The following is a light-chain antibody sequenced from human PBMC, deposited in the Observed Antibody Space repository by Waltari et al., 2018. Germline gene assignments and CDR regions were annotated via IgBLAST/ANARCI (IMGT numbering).Light chain of an antibody. Sequence: QTVVTQEPSLTVSPGGTVTLTCTPTTWAVISNYYPNWFQQKPGQAPTSLISDTNKRHRWTPARFPGSFGGGKGALTRSRALPEYEADYYWALYYGNARWVFGGGTKLTVL. V-gene: IGLV7-43*01. CDR2: DTN. CDR1: TWAVISNYY. CDR3: ALYYGNARWV. J-gene: IGLJ3*02.